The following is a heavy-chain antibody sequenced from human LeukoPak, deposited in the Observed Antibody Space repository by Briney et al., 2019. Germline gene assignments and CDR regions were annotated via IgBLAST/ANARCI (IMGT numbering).Heavy chain of an antibody. Sequence: GASVKVSCKASGYAFTSYGISWVRQAPGQGLEWMGWISAYNGNTQYAQKLQGRVTMTTDTSTSTAYMELRSLRSDDTAVYYCARDDRSNTWSWFDPWGQGTLVTVSS. CDR3: ARDDRSNTWSWFDP. CDR2: ISAYNGNT. CDR1: GYAFTSYG. V-gene: IGHV1-18*01. J-gene: IGHJ5*02. D-gene: IGHD1-1*01.